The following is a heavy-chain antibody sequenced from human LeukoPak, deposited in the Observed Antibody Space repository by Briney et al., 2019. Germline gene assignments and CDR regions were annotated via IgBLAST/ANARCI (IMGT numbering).Heavy chain of an antibody. CDR1: GFTFTNYA. V-gene: IGHV3-23*01. CDR2: ITGSGGST. CDR3: TKGRGDSSGWRFDY. J-gene: IGHJ4*02. D-gene: IGHD6-19*01. Sequence: GGSLRLSCAASGFTFTNYAMTWVRQAPGKGLEWVSAITGSGGSTYYADPVKGRFTISRDNSHNTLYLQMSSLRADDTAVYYCTKGRGDSSGWRFDYWGQGTLVTVSS.